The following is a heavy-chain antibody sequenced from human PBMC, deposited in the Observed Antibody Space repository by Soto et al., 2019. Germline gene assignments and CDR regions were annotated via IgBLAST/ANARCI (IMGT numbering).Heavy chain of an antibody. J-gene: IGHJ5*02. CDR3: TTAGSGALQEFNWFDP. D-gene: IGHD3-10*01. V-gene: IGHV3-15*01. CDR1: GFTFSNAW. Sequence: EVQLVESGGGLVKPGGSLRLSCAASGFTFSNAWMSWVRQAPGKGLEWVGRIKSKTDGGTTDYAAPVKGRFTISRDDSKNTLYLQMNSLKTEDTAVYYCTTAGSGALQEFNWFDPWGQGTLVTVSS. CDR2: IKSKTDGGTT.